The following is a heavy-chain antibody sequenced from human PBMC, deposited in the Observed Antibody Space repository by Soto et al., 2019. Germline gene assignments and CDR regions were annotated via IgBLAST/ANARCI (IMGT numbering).Heavy chain of an antibody. CDR3: AKDRDIVVVPAALGGMDV. CDR1: GFTFSSYG. CDR2: ISYDGSNK. V-gene: IGHV3-30*18. D-gene: IGHD2-2*01. Sequence: PGGSLRLSCAASGFTFSSYGMHWVRQAPGKGLEWVAVISYDGSNKYYADSVKGRFTISRDNSKNTLYLQMNSLRAEDTAVYYCAKDRDIVVVPAALGGMDVWGQGTTVTAP. J-gene: IGHJ6*02.